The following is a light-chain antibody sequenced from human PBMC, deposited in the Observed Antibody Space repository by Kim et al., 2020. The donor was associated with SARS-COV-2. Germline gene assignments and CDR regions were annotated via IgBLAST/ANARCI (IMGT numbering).Light chain of an antibody. CDR3: SSYTSSSTLEWV. J-gene: IGLJ3*02. V-gene: IGLV2-14*03. CDR2: DVS. CDR1: SSDVGGYNY. Sequence: QSALTQPASVSGSPGQSITISCTGTSSDVGGYNYVSWYQQHPGKDPKLMIYDVSNRPSGVSKRFSGSKSGNTASLTISGLQAEDEADYYCSSYTSSSTLEWVFGGGTQLTVL.